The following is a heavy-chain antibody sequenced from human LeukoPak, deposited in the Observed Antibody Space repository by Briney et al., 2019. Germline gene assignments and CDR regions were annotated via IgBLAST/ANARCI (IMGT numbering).Heavy chain of an antibody. CDR2: INSDGSST. CDR3: ATARNFRFEY. V-gene: IGHV3-74*01. J-gene: IGHJ4*01. Sequence: GGSLRLSCAASGFTFSSYWVHWVRQAPGKGLVWVSRINSDGSSTSYADSVKGRFTVSRDYAKNTLFLQMNNLRTEDTALYFCATARNFRFEYWGQGSLVIVSA. D-gene: IGHD1-7*01. CDR1: GFTFSSYW.